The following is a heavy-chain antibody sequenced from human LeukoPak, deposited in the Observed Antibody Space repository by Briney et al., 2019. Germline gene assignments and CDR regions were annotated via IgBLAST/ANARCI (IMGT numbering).Heavy chain of an antibody. J-gene: IGHJ4*02. CDR3: AKADAPGDLWGSFDY. D-gene: IGHD7-27*01. Sequence: GGCLRLSCAASGFTFSSYAMNWVRQSPGKRLEWVSTIRRSGGVTYYADSVRGRFTISRDNSKNTLYLQMNSLRAEDTAVYYCAKADAPGDLWGSFDYWGQGTLVTVSS. V-gene: IGHV3-23*01. CDR2: IRRSGGVT. CDR1: GFTFSSYA.